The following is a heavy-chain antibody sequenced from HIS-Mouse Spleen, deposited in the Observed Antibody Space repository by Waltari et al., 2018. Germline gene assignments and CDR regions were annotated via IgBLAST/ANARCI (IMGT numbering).Heavy chain of an antibody. Sequence: QVQLVESGGGVVQPGRSLRLSCAASGFTFSSYAMHWVRQAPGKGLEWVAVISYDGRNKYYADSVKGRFTISRANSKNTLYLQMNSLRAEDTAVYYCARVTGGGYWGQGTLVTVSS. CDR2: ISYDGRNK. D-gene: IGHD3-10*01. V-gene: IGHV3-30*04. J-gene: IGHJ4*02. CDR3: ARVTGGGY. CDR1: GFTFSSYA.